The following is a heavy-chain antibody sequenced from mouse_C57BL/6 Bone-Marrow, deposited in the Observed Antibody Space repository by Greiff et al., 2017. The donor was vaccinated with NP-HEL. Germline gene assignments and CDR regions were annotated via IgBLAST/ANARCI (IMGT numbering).Heavy chain of an antibody. J-gene: IGHJ3*01. CDR3: TTDLCPY. CDR2: IDPENGDT. V-gene: IGHV14-4*01. D-gene: IGHD2-3*01. Sequence: EVQLQESGAELVRPGASVKLSCTASGFNIKDDYMHWVKQRPEQGLEWIGWIDPENGDTEYASKFQGKATITADTSSNTAYLQLSSLTSEDTAVYYCTTDLCPYWGQGTLVTVSA. CDR1: GFNIKDDY.